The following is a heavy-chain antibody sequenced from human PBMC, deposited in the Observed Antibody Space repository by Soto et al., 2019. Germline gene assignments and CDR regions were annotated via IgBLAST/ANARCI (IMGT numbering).Heavy chain of an antibody. Sequence: GGSLRLSCAASGFTFSNAWMNWVRQAPGKGLEWVGRIKTKAHGETTDYAAPVKDRFTISRDDSRSTLYLQMNGLETEDTAVYYCTTDYSFVAPVDYRGQGTLVTVSS. V-gene: IGHV3-15*07. CDR1: GFTFSNAW. D-gene: IGHD2-15*01. J-gene: IGHJ4*02. CDR3: TTDYSFVAPVDY. CDR2: IKTKAHGETT.